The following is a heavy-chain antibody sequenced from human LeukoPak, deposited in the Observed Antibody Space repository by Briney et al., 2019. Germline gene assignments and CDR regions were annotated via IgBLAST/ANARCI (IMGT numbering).Heavy chain of an antibody. CDR3: ASPRPGQLGLEYYFDY. J-gene: IGHJ4*02. CDR1: GFTFSSYG. D-gene: IGHD1-1*01. CDR2: IRYDGSNK. Sequence: GGSLRLSCAASGFTFSSYGMHWVRQAPGKGLEWVAFIRYDGSNKYYADSVKGRFTISRDNSKNTLYLQMNSLRAEDTAVYYCASPRPGQLGLEYYFDYWGQGTLVTVSS. V-gene: IGHV3-30*02.